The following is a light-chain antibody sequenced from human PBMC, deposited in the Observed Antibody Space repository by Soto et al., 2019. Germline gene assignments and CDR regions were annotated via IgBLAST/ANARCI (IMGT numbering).Light chain of an antibody. CDR2: SDT. CDR1: NIGSKG. V-gene: IGLV3-21*04. CDR3: QVWDSGSADVV. J-gene: IGLJ2*01. Sequence: SYELTQPPSVSVAPGKTASISCGGNNIGSKGVHWYQQKPGQAPVLVIYSDTDLPPVIPDRFSGSNSANLATLTISRVEAGDEADYYCQVWDSGSADVVFGGGTKVTVL.